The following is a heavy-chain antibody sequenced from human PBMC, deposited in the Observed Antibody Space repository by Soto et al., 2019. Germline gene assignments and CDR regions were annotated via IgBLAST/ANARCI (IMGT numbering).Heavy chain of an antibody. J-gene: IGHJ4*02. D-gene: IGHD5-18*01. V-gene: IGHV1-69*13. CDR1: GGTFSSYA. CDR3: ARAGEWIQLWYYFDY. Sequence: SVKVSCKASGGTFSSYAISWVRQAPGQGLEWMGGIIPIFGTANYAQKFQGRVTITADESTSTAYMELSSLRSEDTAVYYCARAGEWIQLWYYFDYWGQGTLVTAPQ. CDR2: IIPIFGTA.